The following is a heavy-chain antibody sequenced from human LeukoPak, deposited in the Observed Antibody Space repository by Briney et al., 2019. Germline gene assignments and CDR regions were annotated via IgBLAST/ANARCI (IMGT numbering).Heavy chain of an antibody. D-gene: IGHD3-10*01. Sequence: PGGSLRLSCKGSGYSFPSYWIAWVRQMPGKGLEWMGIIYPGDSDTRYSPSFQGQVTISADKSISTAYLQWSSLKASDTAMYYCAITMVRGVIPSTHYYYGMDVWGQGTTVTVSS. V-gene: IGHV5-51*01. CDR3: AITMVRGVIPSTHYYYGMDV. CDR2: IYPGDSDT. CDR1: GYSFPSYW. J-gene: IGHJ6*02.